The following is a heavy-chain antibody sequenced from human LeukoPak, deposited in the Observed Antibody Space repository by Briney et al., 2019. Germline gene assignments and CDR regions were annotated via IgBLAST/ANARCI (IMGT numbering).Heavy chain of an antibody. Sequence: GGSLRLSCSASGFTFRSYAMQWVRQAPGKGLEYVSAISSNGGSTYYADSVKGRFTISRDNSKNTLYLQMSSLRGEDTAVYYCVEDQSYCSGGSCYYYFDHWGQGTLVTVSS. D-gene: IGHD2-15*01. V-gene: IGHV3-64D*09. J-gene: IGHJ4*02. CDR2: ISSNGGST. CDR1: GFTFRSYA. CDR3: VEDQSYCSGGSCYYYFDH.